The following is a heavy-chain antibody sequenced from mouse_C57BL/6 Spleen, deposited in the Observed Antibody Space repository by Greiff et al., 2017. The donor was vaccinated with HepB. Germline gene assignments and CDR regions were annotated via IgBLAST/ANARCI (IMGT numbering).Heavy chain of an antibody. CDR1: GYTFTSYW. CDR2: IHPNSGST. J-gene: IGHJ1*03. D-gene: IGHD2-5*01. V-gene: IGHV1-64*01. CDR3: ARSYYINPYFDV. Sequence: VQLQQPGAELVKPGASVKLSCKASGYTFTSYWMHWVKQRPGPGLEWIGMIHPNSGSTNYNEKFKSKATLTVDKSSSTAYMQLSSLTSEDSAVYYCARSYYINPYFDVWGTGTTVTVSS.